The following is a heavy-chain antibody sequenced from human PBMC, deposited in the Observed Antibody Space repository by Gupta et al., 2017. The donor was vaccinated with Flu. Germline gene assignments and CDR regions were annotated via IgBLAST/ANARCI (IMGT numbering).Heavy chain of an antibody. D-gene: IGHD2-21*02. J-gene: IGHJ4*02. Sequence: QVQSLQSGSQIASPGASIKVSCEPSGYSFSAFRLHWVRQVPGQGLEWMGWINPQRGGTDYAPKFRGRVTMTADSSTSTVYMELSSLTSDDTALYFCARGLLDYWGQGTRVTVSS. V-gene: IGHV1-2*02. CDR1: GYSFSAFR. CDR3: ARGLLDY. CDR2: INPQRGGT.